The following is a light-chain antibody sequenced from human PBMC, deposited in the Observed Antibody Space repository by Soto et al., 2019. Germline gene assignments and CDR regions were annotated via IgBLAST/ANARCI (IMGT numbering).Light chain of an antibody. J-gene: IGLJ2*01. CDR1: SSDVGGYSY. Sequence: QSALTQPASVSGSPGQSITISCSGTSSDVGGYSYVSWYQQHPGKAPKLMIYDVTYRPSGVSNRFSGSKSANTASLTISGLQAEDEADYYCSSYTTSSTLVVFGGGTKVTVL. V-gene: IGLV2-14*03. CDR2: DVT. CDR3: SSYTTSSTLVV.